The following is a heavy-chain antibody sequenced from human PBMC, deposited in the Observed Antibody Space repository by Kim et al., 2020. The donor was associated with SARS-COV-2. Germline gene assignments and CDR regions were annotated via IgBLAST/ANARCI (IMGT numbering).Heavy chain of an antibody. V-gene: IGHV5-51*01. CDR3: ARQGARQWLEHLDAFDI. CDR2: IYPGDSDT. D-gene: IGHD6-19*01. Sequence: GESLKISCKGSGYSFTSYWIGWVRQMPGKGLEWMGIIYPGDSDTRYSPSFQGQVTISADKSISTAYLQWSSLKASDTAMYYRARQGARQWLEHLDAFDIWGQGTMVTVSS. J-gene: IGHJ3*02. CDR1: GYSFTSYW.